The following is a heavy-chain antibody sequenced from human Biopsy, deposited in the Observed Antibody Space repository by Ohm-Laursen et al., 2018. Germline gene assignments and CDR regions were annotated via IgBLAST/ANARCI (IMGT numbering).Heavy chain of an antibody. J-gene: IGHJ5*02. CDR1: GFTFSDHY. V-gene: IGHV3-7*01. CDR3: ARDSLVGGLS. Sequence: SLRLSCTASGFTFSDHYMEWVRQAPGKGLEWVANINQGGSENYYVESVKGRFTISRDNAKNSLYLQMNSLRAEDTAVYYCARDSLVGGLSWGQGTLVTVSS. CDR2: INQGGSEN. D-gene: IGHD2-8*02.